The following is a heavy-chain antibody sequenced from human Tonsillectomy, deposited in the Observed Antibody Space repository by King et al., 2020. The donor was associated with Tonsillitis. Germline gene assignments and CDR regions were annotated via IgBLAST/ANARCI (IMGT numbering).Heavy chain of an antibody. J-gene: IGHJ4*02. CDR3: AKDRESVDYYDSSGYYFDY. CDR2: IYSGGSST. Sequence: VQLVESGGGLVQPGGSLRLSCAASGFTFSSYAMSWVRQAPGKGLEWVSVIYSGGSSTYYADSVKGRVTISRDNSKNTLYLQMNSLRAEDTAVYYCAKDRESVDYYDSSGYYFDYWGQGTLVTVSS. V-gene: IGHV3-23*03. CDR1: GFTFSSYA. D-gene: IGHD3-22*01.